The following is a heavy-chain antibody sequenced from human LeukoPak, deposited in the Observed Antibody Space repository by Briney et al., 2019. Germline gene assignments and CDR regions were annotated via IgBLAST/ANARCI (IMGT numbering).Heavy chain of an antibody. CDR2: ISYDGSNK. CDR1: GFTFSSYG. J-gene: IGHJ4*02. Sequence: PGGSLRLSCAASGFTFSSYGMHWVRQAPGKGLEWVAVISYDGSNKYYADSVKGRFTISRDNSKNTLYLQMNSLRAKDTAVYYCAKDNLPYWGQGTLVTVSS. CDR3: AKDNLPY. V-gene: IGHV3-30*18.